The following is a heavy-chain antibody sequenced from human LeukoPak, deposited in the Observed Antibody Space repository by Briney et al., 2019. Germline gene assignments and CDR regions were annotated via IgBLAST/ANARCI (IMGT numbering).Heavy chain of an antibody. CDR2: IWYDGTKK. D-gene: IGHD3-22*01. Sequence: PGGSLRLSCAASTFTFSTYGMNWVRQAPGKGLEWVAVIWYDGTKKYYADSVRGRFTISRDNSKNTLYLQMNSLRAEDTAVYFCAKSAYYDSSGYYREWYFAYWGQGTLVTVSS. CDR3: AKSAYYDSSGYYREWYFAY. J-gene: IGHJ4*02. CDR1: TFTFSTYG. V-gene: IGHV3-33*06.